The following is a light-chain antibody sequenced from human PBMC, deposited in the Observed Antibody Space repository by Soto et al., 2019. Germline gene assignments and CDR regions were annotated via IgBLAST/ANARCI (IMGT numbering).Light chain of an antibody. CDR1: QSLLHSNGYNY. J-gene: IGKJ1*01. V-gene: IGKV2-28*01. CDR3: MQALQTPWT. Sequence: DILLTPSPLSLPVTPGEPASISCRSSQSLLHSNGYNYLDWYLQKPGQSPQLLMYLASNRASGVPDRFSGSGSGTDFTLKISRVEADDVGVYFCMQALQTPWTFGQGTKVDIK. CDR2: LAS.